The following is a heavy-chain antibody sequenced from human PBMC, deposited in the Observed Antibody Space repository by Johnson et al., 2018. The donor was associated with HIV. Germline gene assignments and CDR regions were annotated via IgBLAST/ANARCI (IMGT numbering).Heavy chain of an antibody. CDR3: ARAGYSSSCDAFDI. D-gene: IGHD6-19*01. Sequence: MQLVESGGGVVQPGTSLRLSCAASGFTFSTYWMAWVRQAPGKGLEWVANIKQDGSEKHYVDSVKGRFTVSRDNAENSLYLQLNTLRAEDTAVYYCARAGYSSSCDAFDIWGQGTIVTVSS. CDR1: GFTFSTYW. CDR2: IKQDGSEK. V-gene: IGHV3-7*01. J-gene: IGHJ3*02.